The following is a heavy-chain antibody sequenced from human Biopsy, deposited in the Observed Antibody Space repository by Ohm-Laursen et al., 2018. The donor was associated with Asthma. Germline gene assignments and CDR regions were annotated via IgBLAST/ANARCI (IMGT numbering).Heavy chain of an antibody. CDR3: ARTFHFWSPYHAEHYQL. Sequence: LSLTCAASGFTFGDYWMSWVRQVPGQGLEWVANIKHDGSEKNHVDSLKGRFTISRDNAKNLPFLQMNSLRAEDTAVYYCARTFHFWSPYHAEHYQLWGQGTLVTVSS. CDR1: GFTFGDYW. D-gene: IGHD3-3*01. CDR2: IKHDGSEK. J-gene: IGHJ1*01. V-gene: IGHV3-7*01.